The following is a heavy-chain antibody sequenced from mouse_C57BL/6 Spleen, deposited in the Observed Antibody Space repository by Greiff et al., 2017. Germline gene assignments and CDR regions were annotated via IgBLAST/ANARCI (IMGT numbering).Heavy chain of an antibody. Sequence: VQVVESGAELVKPGASVKISCKASGYAFSSYWMNWVKQRPGKGLEWIGQIYPGDGDTNYNGKFKGKATLTADKSSSTAYMQLSSLTSEDSAVYFCARLDDGYPYFDVWGTGTTVTVSS. CDR2: IYPGDGDT. D-gene: IGHD2-3*01. CDR1: GYAFSSYW. CDR3: ARLDDGYPYFDV. J-gene: IGHJ1*03. V-gene: IGHV1-80*01.